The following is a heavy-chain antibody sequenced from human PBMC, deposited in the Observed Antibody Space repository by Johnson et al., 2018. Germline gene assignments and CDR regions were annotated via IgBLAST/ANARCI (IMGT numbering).Heavy chain of an antibody. CDR3: AKGLFRKLERLYYYMDV. V-gene: IGHV3-9*01. Sequence: EVQLVESGGGLVQPGRSXRLSCAASGFTFDDYAMHWVRQAPGKGLEWVSGISWNSGNIGYADSVKGRFTISRDNAKNSLYPQMNSLRAEETALYDCAKGLFRKLERLYYYMDVWGKGTTVTVSS. CDR1: GFTFDDYA. D-gene: IGHD1-1*01. CDR2: ISWNSGNI. J-gene: IGHJ6*03.